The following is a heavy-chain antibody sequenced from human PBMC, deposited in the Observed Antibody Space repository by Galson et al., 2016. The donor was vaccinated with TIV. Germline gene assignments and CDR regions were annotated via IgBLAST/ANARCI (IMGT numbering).Heavy chain of an antibody. CDR3: ARSDAVSGYYYHFDY. CDR1: GYTFENYA. CDR2: VNVGTGDT. D-gene: IGHD3-22*01. Sequence: SVKVSCKASGYTFENYAIQWVRQAPGQRLEWMAWVNVGTGDTRYSQKFQGAVTVTRDTSASTAYMELSSLTSEDTAVYYCARSDAVSGYYYHFDYWGHGILVTVSS. V-gene: IGHV1-3*01. J-gene: IGHJ4*01.